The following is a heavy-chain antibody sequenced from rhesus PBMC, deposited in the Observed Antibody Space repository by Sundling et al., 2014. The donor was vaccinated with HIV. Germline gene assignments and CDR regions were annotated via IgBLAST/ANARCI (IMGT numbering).Heavy chain of an antibody. V-gene: IGHV3-183*02. J-gene: IGHJ6*01. CDR1: GFTFGDYD. Sequence: EVQLVESGGGLVQPGGSLRLSCAASGFTFGDYDMHWVRQAPGKGLEWVSSITYTGKTVYYADSVKGRFTVSRDNAKNSLFLQMSGLRAEDTAVYYCSRARYFNYHALDSWGQGSSSPSPQ. D-gene: IGHD3-3*01. CDR3: SRARYFNYHALDS. CDR2: ITYTGKTV.